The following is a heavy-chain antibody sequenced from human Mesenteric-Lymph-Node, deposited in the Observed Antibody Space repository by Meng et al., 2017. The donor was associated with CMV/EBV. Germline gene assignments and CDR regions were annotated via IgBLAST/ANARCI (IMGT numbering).Heavy chain of an antibody. V-gene: IGHV3-23*03. Sequence: GRSLRLSCAASGFTFSSYAMSWVRQAPGKGLEWVSLIYSGGSSTYYADSVEGRFTVSRDNSKNTVYLQMNSLRAEDTAVYYCAKRLYCGSTSCSKGMDVWGQGITVTVSS. CDR2: IYSGGSST. CDR3: AKRLYCGSTSCSKGMDV. CDR1: GFTFSSYA. J-gene: IGHJ6*02. D-gene: IGHD2-2*01.